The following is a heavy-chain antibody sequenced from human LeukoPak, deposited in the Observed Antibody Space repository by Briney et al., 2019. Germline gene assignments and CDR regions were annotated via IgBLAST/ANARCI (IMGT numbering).Heavy chain of an antibody. CDR3: ARDSSSSWYYYYYMDV. J-gene: IGHJ6*03. V-gene: IGHV3-21*01. Sequence: GGSLRLSWAASGFTFSSYSMNWVRQAPGKGLEWVSSISSSSSYIYYADSVKGRFTISRDNAKNSLYLQMNSLRAEDTAVYYCARDSSSSWYYYYYMDVWGKGTTVTVSS. D-gene: IGHD6-13*01. CDR2: ISSSSSYI. CDR1: GFTFSSYS.